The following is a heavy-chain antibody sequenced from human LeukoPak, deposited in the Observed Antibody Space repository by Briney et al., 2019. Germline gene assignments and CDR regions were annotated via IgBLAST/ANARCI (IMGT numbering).Heavy chain of an antibody. Sequence: SETLSLTCTVSGGSISSSSSYWGWIRQPPGKGLEWIGSIYYSGSTNYNPSLKSRVTISVDTSKNQFSLKLSSVTAADTAVYYCARVHIAAAGTNFDYWGQGTLVTVSS. CDR3: ARVHIAAAGTNFDY. V-gene: IGHV4-39*07. CDR1: GGSISSSSSY. D-gene: IGHD6-13*01. J-gene: IGHJ4*02. CDR2: IYYSGST.